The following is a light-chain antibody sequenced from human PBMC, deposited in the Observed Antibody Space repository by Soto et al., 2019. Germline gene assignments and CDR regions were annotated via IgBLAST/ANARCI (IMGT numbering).Light chain of an antibody. CDR2: NVY. J-gene: IGLJ1*01. CDR3: SSYTIGRTYV. CDR1: SSDVGAYNF. Sequence: QSALTQPASVSGSPGQSITISGTGTSSDVGAYNFVSWHQQHPGKAPKLIIYNVYDRPSGISYRFSGSKSGNTASLTISGLQGEDEADYYCSSYTIGRTYVFGTGTKLTVL. V-gene: IGLV2-14*03.